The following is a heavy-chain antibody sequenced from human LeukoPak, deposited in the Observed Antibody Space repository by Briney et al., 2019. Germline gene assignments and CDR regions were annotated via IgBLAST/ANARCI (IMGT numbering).Heavy chain of an antibody. CDR3: ARGELLDRFDY. Sequence: PSETLSPTCTVSGYSISSGYYWGWIRQPPGKGLEWIGGIYQSGSTNYNPSLKSRVTISVDTSKNQFSLKLRSVTAADTAVYYCARGELLDRFDYWGQGTLVTVSS. CDR2: IYQSGST. V-gene: IGHV4-38-2*02. J-gene: IGHJ4*02. CDR1: GYSISSGYY. D-gene: IGHD3-16*01.